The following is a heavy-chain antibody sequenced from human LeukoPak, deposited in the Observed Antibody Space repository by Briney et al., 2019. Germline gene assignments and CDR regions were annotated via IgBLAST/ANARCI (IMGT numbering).Heavy chain of an antibody. CDR1: GGSFSGYC. D-gene: IGHD2-2*01. CDR3: ARRGGSCLRY. Sequence: SETLSLTCAVYGGSFSGYCWSWIRQPPGKGLEWIGEINHSGSTNYNPSLKSRVTISVDTSKNQFSLKLSSVTAADTAVYYCARRGGSCLRYWGQGTLVTVSS. CDR2: INHSGST. J-gene: IGHJ4*02. V-gene: IGHV4-34*01.